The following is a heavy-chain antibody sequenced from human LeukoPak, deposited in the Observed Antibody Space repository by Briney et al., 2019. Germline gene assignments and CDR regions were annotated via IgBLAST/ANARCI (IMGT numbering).Heavy chain of an antibody. D-gene: IGHD3-3*01. CDR3: ARGFWSGP. V-gene: IGHV4-59*01. CDR1: GVSISSYY. J-gene: IGHJ5*02. Sequence: SETLSLTCTVSGVSISSYYWSWIRQPPGKGLEWIGYIYYSGSTNYNPSLRSRVTISVDTSKNQFSLKLSSVTAADTAVYYCARGFWSGPWGQGTLVTVSS. CDR2: IYYSGST.